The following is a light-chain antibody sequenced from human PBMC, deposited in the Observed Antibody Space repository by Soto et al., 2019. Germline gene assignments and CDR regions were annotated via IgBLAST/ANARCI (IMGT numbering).Light chain of an antibody. CDR3: QQHNQWPIT. CDR1: QSAGNF. J-gene: IGKJ5*01. V-gene: IGKV3D-15*01. CDR2: YIS. Sequence: IVVTQSPATLSVSAGEPASLSCRASQSAGNFLAWYQQKPGQAPRLLIYYISTRATGIPARFSGSGSGTEFTLTINSLQSEDSAVYYCQQHNQWPITFGQGTRLEI.